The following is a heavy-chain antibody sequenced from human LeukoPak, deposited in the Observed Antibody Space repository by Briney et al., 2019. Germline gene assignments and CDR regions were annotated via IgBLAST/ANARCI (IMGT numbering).Heavy chain of an antibody. CDR1: GGSISSNNL. CDR2: CCHSRCT. J-gene: IGHJ3*02. Sequence: KASETLSLTCAVSGGSISSNNLWRWVRQPPGEVLEWIVDCCHSRCTSCNPSHKHPVTTTVDNYKNQFSLKLHPATAAHTAVYYCAHPRESDYGSGSFPPAFDIWGQGTMVTVSS. D-gene: IGHD3-10*01. CDR3: AHPRESDYGSGSFPPAFDI. V-gene: IGHV4-4*02.